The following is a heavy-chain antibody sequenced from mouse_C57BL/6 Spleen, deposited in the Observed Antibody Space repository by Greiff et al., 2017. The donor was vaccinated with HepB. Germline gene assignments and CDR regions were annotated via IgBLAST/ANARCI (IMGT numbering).Heavy chain of an antibody. V-gene: IGHV2-2*01. CDR2: IWSGGST. J-gene: IGHJ1*03. D-gene: IGHD1-1*01. Sequence: QVQLQQSGPGLVQPSQSLSITCTVSGFSLTSYGVHWVRQSPGKGLEWLGVIWSGGSTDYNAAFISRLSISKDNSKSQVFFKMNSLQADDTAIYYCARYDITTVVADYWYFDVWGTGTTVTVSS. CDR3: ARYDITTVVADYWYFDV. CDR1: GFSLTSYG.